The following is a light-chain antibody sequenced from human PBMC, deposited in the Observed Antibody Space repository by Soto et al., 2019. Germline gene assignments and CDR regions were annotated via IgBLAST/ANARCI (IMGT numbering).Light chain of an antibody. CDR2: GES. Sequence: EIVLTQSPGTLSLSPGERATLSCRVSQSVSSSYLAWYQQKPGQAPRILIYGESSRATGIPARFSGSGSGTDLNLTISRLEPEDFAVYYCQQYSSSPLTCGGGTKVDIK. CDR3: QQYSSSPLT. CDR1: QSVSSSY. J-gene: IGKJ4*01. V-gene: IGKV3-20*01.